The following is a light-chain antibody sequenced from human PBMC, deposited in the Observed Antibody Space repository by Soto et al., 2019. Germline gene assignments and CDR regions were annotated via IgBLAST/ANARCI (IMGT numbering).Light chain of an antibody. V-gene: IGLV2-8*01. Sequence: QSALTQPPSASASPGQSVTISCTGTSSDVGAYNYVSWYQQHAGQAPKLVIYEVTKRPAGVPDRCSGSKSANTASLSVSGLQAEDDADYYCSSIAASNTWVFGGGTKLTVL. CDR3: SSIAASNTWV. CDR1: SSDVGAYNY. CDR2: EVT. J-gene: IGLJ3*02.